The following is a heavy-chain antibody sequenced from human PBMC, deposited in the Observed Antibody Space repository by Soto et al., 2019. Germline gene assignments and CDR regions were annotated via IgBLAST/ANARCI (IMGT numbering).Heavy chain of an antibody. J-gene: IGHJ4*02. Sequence: QVQLVQSGAEVKKPGASVKVSCKASRYSFTTYALHWVRQAPGQRLEWMGWINAGNGDTKYSEKFQGRVTITRDTSANTAYMELSSLRSEDTSAYYCARDPGTGAALRAYHFDYWGQGTLVTVSS. CDR1: RYSFTTYA. CDR3: ARDPGTGAALRAYHFDY. V-gene: IGHV1-3*01. CDR2: INAGNGDT. D-gene: IGHD1-1*01.